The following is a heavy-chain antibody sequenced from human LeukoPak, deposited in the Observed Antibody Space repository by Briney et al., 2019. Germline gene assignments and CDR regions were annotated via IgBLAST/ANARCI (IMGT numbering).Heavy chain of an antibody. CDR3: ARGGAYDFYYLDQ. CDR2: IDPSDSYT. D-gene: IGHD5-12*01. J-gene: IGHJ4*02. V-gene: IGHV5-10-1*01. CDR1: GYSFTRYW. Sequence: GESLRISCKGSGYSFTRYWISWVRQMPGKGLEWMGRIDPSDSYTDYNPSFQGHVTISSDKSIRTAYLQWNSLKDSDTAVYYCARGGAYDFYYLDQWGQGTLVTVSS.